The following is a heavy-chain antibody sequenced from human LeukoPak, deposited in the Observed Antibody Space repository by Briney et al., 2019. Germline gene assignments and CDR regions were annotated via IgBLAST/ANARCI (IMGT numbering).Heavy chain of an antibody. CDR1: GGSISSYY. CDR3: ARHAPLFCSSTSCHREYNWFDP. CDR2: IFYGGST. V-gene: IGHV4-59*08. D-gene: IGHD2-2*01. J-gene: IGHJ5*02. Sequence: SETLSLTCTVSGGSISSYYWSWIRQPPGRGLEWLGYIFYGGSTNYDPSLKSRVTISVDTSKNQFSLKLSSVTAADTAVYYCARHAPLFCSSTSCHREYNWFDPWGQGTLVTVSS.